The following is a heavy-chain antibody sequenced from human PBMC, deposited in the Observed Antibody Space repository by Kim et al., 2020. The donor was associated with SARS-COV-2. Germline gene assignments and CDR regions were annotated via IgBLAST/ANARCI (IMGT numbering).Heavy chain of an antibody. D-gene: IGHD6-13*01. CDR3: AKDNVGSVSWYFDY. J-gene: IGHJ4*02. Sequence: ADSVKGRFTISRDNSKNTLYLQMNSLRAEDTAVYYCAKDNVGSVSWYFDYWGQGTLVTVSS. V-gene: IGHV3-23*01.